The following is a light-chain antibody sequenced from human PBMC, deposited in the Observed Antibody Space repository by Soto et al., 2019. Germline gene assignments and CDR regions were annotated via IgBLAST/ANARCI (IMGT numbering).Light chain of an antibody. J-gene: IGKJ2*01. Sequence: DIQMTQSPSTLSASVGDRVTITCRASQSISSWLAWYQQRPGKAPKLLIYKASSLEGGVPSRFSGSGSGTEFTLTISSLQPDDFANYYCQHLNTFGQGTKLEIK. V-gene: IGKV1-5*03. CDR3: QHLNT. CDR1: QSISSW. CDR2: KAS.